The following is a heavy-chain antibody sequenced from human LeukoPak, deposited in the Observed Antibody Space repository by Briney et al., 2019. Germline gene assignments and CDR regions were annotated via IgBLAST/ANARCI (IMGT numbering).Heavy chain of an antibody. D-gene: IGHD4-17*01. CDR1: GFTVSSNY. Sequence: GSLRLSCAASGFTVSSNYMSWVRQPPGKGLEWIGEIYHSGSTNYNPSLKSRVTISVDKSKNQFSLKLSSVTAADTAVYYCARIYYGDYDYWGQGTLVTVSS. V-gene: IGHV4-4*02. CDR2: IYHSGST. J-gene: IGHJ4*02. CDR3: ARIYYGDYDY.